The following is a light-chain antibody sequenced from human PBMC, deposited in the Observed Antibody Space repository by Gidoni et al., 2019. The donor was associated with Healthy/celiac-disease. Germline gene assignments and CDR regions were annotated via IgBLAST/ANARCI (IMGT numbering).Light chain of an antibody. CDR1: QSVSSY. V-gene: IGKV3-11*01. CDR3: QQRSNWYT. J-gene: IGKJ2*01. CDR2: DAS. Sequence: EIVLTQSPATLALSPGERATRSCRASQSVSSYLAWYQQQPGHAHRLLLYDASNRATGIPARFSGSCSGTDSTLTISSLEPEDFAVYYCQQRSNWYTFGQGTKLEIK.